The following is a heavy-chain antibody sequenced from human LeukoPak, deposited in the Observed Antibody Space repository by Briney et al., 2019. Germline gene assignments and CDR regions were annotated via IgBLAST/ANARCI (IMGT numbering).Heavy chain of an antibody. D-gene: IGHD5-12*01. CDR1: GVSISSSSYY. V-gene: IGHV4-39*02. CDR2: FYYRGTP. CDR3: ARDNSGSYGYFDY. J-gene: IGHJ4*02. Sequence: PSETLSLTCTVAGVSISSSSYYWGWIRQPPGKGLEWIGNFYYRGTPYYNPSLESRVTMSVDTSKNQFSLKLTSVTAADTAVYYCARDNSGSYGYFDYWGQGTLVTVSS.